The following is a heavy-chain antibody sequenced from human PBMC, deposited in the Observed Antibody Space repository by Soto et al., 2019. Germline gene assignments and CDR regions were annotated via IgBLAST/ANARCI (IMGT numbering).Heavy chain of an antibody. CDR1: GCTFSSYA. CDR2: ISGSGGST. V-gene: IGHV3-23*01. J-gene: IGHJ4*02. Sequence: PGGSLRLSCAASGCTFSSYAMSWIRQAPGKGLEWVSAISGSGGSTYYADSVKGRFTISRDNSKNTLYLQMNSLRAEDTAVYYCAKDHRYCSGGSCYYDYWGQGTLVTVSS. D-gene: IGHD2-15*01. CDR3: AKDHRYCSGGSCYYDY.